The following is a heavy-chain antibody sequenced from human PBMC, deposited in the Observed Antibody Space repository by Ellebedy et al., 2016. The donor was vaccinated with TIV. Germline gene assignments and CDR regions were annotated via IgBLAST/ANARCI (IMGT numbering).Heavy chain of an antibody. V-gene: IGHV3-30-3*01. Sequence: GESLKISCAASGFTFNSYAMHWVRQAPGKGLEWVAVISYDGSSKYYADSVKGRFTISRDHSMTTLYLEMNSLRAENTAVYYCARDAAGNDSKLDYWGQGALVTVSS. CDR2: ISYDGSSK. CDR1: GFTFNSYA. CDR3: ARDAAGNDSKLDY. J-gene: IGHJ4*02. D-gene: IGHD5-12*01.